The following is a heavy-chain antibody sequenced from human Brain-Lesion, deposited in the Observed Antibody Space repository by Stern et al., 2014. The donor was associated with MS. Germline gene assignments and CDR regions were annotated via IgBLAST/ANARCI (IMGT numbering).Heavy chain of an antibody. CDR2: IKQDGSEE. Sequence: VQLVQSGGGLVQPGGSLRLSCAASGFTFSSYWMSWVRQAPGKGLEWVAKIKQDGSEEYYVDSVKGRFTISRDNAKNSLYLQMNSLRAEDTAVFYCAREDFYPIYYGSGMRYYYYGMDVWGQGTTVTVSS. V-gene: IGHV3-7*01. J-gene: IGHJ6*02. CDR3: AREDFYPIYYGSGMRYYYYGMDV. D-gene: IGHD3-10*01. CDR1: GFTFSSYW.